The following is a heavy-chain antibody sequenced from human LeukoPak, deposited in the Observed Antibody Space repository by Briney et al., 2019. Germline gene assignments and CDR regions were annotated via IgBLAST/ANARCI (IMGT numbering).Heavy chain of an antibody. J-gene: IGHJ6*02. CDR3: ARAYYDSSGYYSRGYYYGMDV. V-gene: IGHV4-59*01. Sequence: SETLSLTCTVSGGSISSYYWSWLRQPPGKGLEWAGYIYYSGSTNYNPSLKSRVTISVDTSKNQFSLKLSSVTAADTAVYYCARAYYDSSGYYSRGYYYGMDVWGQGTTVTVSS. D-gene: IGHD3-22*01. CDR1: GGSISSYY. CDR2: IYYSGST.